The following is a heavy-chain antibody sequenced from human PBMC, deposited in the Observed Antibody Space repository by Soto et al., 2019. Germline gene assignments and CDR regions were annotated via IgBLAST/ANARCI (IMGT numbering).Heavy chain of an antibody. J-gene: IGHJ5*02. CDR2: ISAYNGNT. CDR3: AIAYYYDSSGYSPPIPGLS. Sequence: QVQLVQSGAEVKKPGASVKVSCKASGYTFTSYGISWVRQAPGQGLEWMGWISAYNGNTNYAQKLQGRVTMTTDTSTSTASMELRSLSSDDTPVYYCAIAYYYDSSGYSPPIPGLSWAQGTLVTVSS. CDR1: GYTFTSYG. D-gene: IGHD3-22*01. V-gene: IGHV1-18*04.